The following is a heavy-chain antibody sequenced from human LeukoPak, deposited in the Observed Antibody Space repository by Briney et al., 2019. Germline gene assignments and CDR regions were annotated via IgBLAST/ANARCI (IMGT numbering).Heavy chain of an antibody. CDR1: GGSVSSYY. CDR2: IYTSGST. V-gene: IGHV4-4*07. CDR3: ARAGYYGSGSFWFDP. J-gene: IGHJ5*02. D-gene: IGHD3-10*01. Sequence: SETLSLTCTVSGGSVSSYYWSWIRQPAGKGLEWIGRIYTSGSTNYNPSLKSRVTISVDTSKNQFSLKLSSVTAADTAVYYCARAGYYGSGSFWFDPWGQGTLVTVSS.